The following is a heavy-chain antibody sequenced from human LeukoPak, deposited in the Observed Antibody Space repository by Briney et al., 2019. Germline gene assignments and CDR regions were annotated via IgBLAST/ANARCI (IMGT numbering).Heavy chain of an antibody. Sequence: SETLSLTCAVSGGSISSYYWSWIPQPPGKALEWIGEINHSGSTNYNPSLKSRVTISVDTSKNQFSLKLSSVTAADTAVYYCWIDSGSLNYMDVWGKGTTVTVSS. CDR1: GGSISSYY. CDR3: WIDSGSLNYMDV. J-gene: IGHJ6*03. CDR2: INHSGST. D-gene: IGHD1-26*01. V-gene: IGHV4-34*01.